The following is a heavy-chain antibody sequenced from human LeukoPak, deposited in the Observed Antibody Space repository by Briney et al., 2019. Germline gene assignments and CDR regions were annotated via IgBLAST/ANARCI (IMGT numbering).Heavy chain of an antibody. D-gene: IGHD3-22*01. J-gene: IGHJ1*01. CDR1: GYSISSGYY. CDR3: ARRARYYDSSGYYEYFQH. Sequence: PSETLSLTCAVSGYSISSGYYWGWLRQPPGKGLEWIGSIYHSGSTYYNPSLKSRVTISVDTSKNQFSLKLSSVTAADTAVYYCARRARYYDSSGYYEYFQHWSQGTLVTVSS. CDR2: IYHSGST. V-gene: IGHV4-38-2*01.